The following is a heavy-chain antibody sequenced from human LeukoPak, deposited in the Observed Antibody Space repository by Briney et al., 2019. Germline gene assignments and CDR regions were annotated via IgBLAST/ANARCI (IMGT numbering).Heavy chain of an antibody. CDR1: GYTFSNAW. CDR3: TTGIMITFGDPKPIDY. J-gene: IGHJ4*02. CDR2: IKSKTDGGTT. D-gene: IGHD3-16*01. Sequence: GGSLRLSCAASGYTFSNAWMSWVRQAPGKGLEWVGRIKSKTDGGTTDYAAPVKGRFTISRDDSKNTLYLQMNSLKTEDTAVYYCTTGIMITFGDPKPIDYWGQGTLVTVSS. V-gene: IGHV3-15*01.